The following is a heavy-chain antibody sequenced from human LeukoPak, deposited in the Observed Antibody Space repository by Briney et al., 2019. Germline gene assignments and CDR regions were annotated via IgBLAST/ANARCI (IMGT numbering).Heavy chain of an antibody. D-gene: IGHD6-13*01. V-gene: IGHV1-46*03. CDR2: INPSGGST. J-gene: IGHJ4*02. Sequence: ASVKVSCKASGYTFTSYYMHWVRQAPGQGLEWMGIINPSGGSTSYAQKFQGRVTMARDTSTSTVYMELSSLRSEDTAVYYCARDPGRAGSSSWFLSFDYWGQGTLVTVSS. CDR3: ARDPGRAGSSSWFLSFDY. CDR1: GYTFTSYY.